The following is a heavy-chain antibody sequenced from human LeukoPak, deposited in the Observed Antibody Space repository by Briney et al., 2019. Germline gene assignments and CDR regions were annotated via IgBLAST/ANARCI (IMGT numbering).Heavy chain of an antibody. V-gene: IGHV3-48*04. CDR2: ISSSSSTI. D-gene: IGHD3-10*02. J-gene: IGHJ4*02. Sequence: GASLRLSCAASGFTFSSYSMNWVRQAPGKGLEWVSYISSSSSTIYYADSVKGRFTISRDNAKNSLYLQMNSLRAEDTAVYYCARDVRGLLRDYWGQGTLVTVSS. CDR1: GFTFSSYS. CDR3: ARDVRGLLRDY.